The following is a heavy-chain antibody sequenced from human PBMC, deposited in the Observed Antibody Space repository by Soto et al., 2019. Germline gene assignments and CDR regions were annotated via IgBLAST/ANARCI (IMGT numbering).Heavy chain of an antibody. D-gene: IGHD3-3*01. V-gene: IGHV3-11*01. Sequence: GGSLRLSCAASGFTFSDYYMSWIRQAPGKGLEWVSYISSSGSTIYYADSVKGRFTISRDNTKNSLYLQMNSLRAEDTAVYYCARDHPEYYDFWSGSDDYWGQGTLVTVSS. CDR2: ISSSGSTI. CDR1: GFTFSDYY. J-gene: IGHJ4*02. CDR3: ARDHPEYYDFWSGSDDY.